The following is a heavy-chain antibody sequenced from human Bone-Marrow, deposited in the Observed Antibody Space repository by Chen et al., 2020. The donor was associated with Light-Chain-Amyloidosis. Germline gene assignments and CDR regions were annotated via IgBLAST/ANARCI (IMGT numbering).Heavy chain of an antibody. CDR3: ARGLYSSSGWFDP. CDR1: GFTFSIYS. D-gene: IGHD6-13*01. CDR2: ISSDSSYI. J-gene: IGHJ5*02. V-gene: IGHV3-21*01. Sequence: EVQLVESGGGLVKPGGSLRFSCTASGFTFSIYSMNWVRQAPGKGLEWVSSISSDSSYIYYADSLKGRFTISRDNAKNSLYLQMNSLRAEDTAVYHCARGLYSSSGWFDPWGQGTVVTVSS.